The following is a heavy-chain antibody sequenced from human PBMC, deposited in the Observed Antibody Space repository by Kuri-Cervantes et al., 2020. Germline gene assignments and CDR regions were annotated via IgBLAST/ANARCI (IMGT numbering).Heavy chain of an antibody. CDR3: ARAPRRFAFGI. CDR1: GYSISSGYY. CDR2: IYYSGST. V-gene: IGHV4-38-2*01. Sequence: SETLSLTCAVSGYSISSGYYWGWIRQPPGKGLEWVGYIYYSGSTNYNPSLKSRVTISVDTSKNQFSLKLSSVTAADTAVYYCARAPRRFAFGIWGQGTLVTVSS. J-gene: IGHJ3*02.